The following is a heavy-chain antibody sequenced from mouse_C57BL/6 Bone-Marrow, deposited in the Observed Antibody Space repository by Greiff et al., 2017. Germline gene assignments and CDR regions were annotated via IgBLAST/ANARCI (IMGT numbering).Heavy chain of an antibody. CDR3: GRSVPLGRSFDY. V-gene: IGHV1-55*01. J-gene: IGHJ2*01. D-gene: IGHD4-1*01. CDR2: IYPTSGRT. CDR1: GYTFTSYW. Sequence: QVQLQQPGADLVKPGASVKMSCKASGYTFTSYWITWVKQRPGQGLEWIGDIYPTSGRTNYNEKFKSKAILTVDTSSNTAYMQLSSLTSEDAAVFYCGRSVPLGRSFDYWGQGTTLTVSS.